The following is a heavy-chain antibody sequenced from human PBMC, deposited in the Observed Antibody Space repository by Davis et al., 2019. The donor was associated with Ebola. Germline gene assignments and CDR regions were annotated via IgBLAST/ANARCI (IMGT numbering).Heavy chain of an antibody. D-gene: IGHD3-9*01. CDR3: ARGLNYDILTWFYFDP. V-gene: IGHV4-30-4*01. CDR2: IYYTGST. CDR1: GGSINNGDYY. Sequence: SETLSLTCSVSGGSINNGDYYWSWIRQPPGKGLESVGYIYYTGSTYYNASLRSRVTISVDTSKNQFSLKLRSVTAADTAVYYCARGLNYDILTWFYFDPWGQGTLVTVSS. J-gene: IGHJ5*02.